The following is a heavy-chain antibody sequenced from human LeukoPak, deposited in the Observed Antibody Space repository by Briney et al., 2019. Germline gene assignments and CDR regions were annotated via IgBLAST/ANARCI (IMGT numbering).Heavy chain of an antibody. CDR3: AKGPAPRLGEFSYHALVDY. J-gene: IGHJ4*02. CDR1: GFTVSTNY. V-gene: IGHV3-30*18. D-gene: IGHD3-16*02. CDR2: ISYDGSNE. Sequence: GGSLRLSCAASGFTVSTNYMNWVRQAPGKGLEWVAFISYDGSNENIADSVKGRFIISRDNSKNTLYLQMNSLRAEDTAVYYCAKGPAPRLGEFSYHALVDYWGQGTLVTVSS.